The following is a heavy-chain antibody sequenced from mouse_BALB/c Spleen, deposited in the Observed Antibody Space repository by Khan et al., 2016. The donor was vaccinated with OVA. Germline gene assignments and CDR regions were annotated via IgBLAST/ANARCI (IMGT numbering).Heavy chain of an antibody. D-gene: IGHD2-3*01. CDR1: GYTFTENL. CDR3: ARREDGNDGYYVYAMNY. Sequence: QVQLQQSGAELVKPGASVKLSCKAPGYTFTENLIHRVNPRSGQGPEWIGWFYPGSGTIKYNEKFKDKATLTPDKYSSPVYMELSRLTSEASAVYYRARREDGNDGYYVYAMNYRGQGTSVTDSS. J-gene: IGHJ4*01. V-gene: IGHV1-62-2*01. CDR2: FYPGSGTI.